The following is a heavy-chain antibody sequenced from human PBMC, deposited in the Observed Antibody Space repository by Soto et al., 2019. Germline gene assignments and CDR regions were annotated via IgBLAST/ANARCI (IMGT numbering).Heavy chain of an antibody. CDR1: GDTVSSNSVD. V-gene: IGHV6-1*01. J-gene: IGHJ6*02. CDR3: EMGEADSEYNYYDMDV. D-gene: IGHD3-16*01. CDR2: TYYRSRWYS. Sequence: SQTLSLTCVGSGDTVSSNSVDWNWARQSPTRGLEGLGRTYYRSRWYSDYAVAVRSRIDINADTSKNQVSVQLNSVTPEDTSVSDREMGEADSEYNYYDMDVWGQGTTVTVSS.